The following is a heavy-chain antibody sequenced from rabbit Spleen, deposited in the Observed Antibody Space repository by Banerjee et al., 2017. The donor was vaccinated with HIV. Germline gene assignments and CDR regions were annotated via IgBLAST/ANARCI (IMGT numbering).Heavy chain of an antibody. J-gene: IGHJ3*01. Sequence: QEQLVESGGGLVKPEGSLKLSCTASGFSFSNKAVMCWVRQAPGKGLEWIACINAVTGKVVYASWAKGRFTFSKTSSTTVTLQMTRLTAADTATYFCGRGSATMTMVITGYYLGLWGQGTLVTV. CDR2: INAVTGKV. V-gene: IGHV1S45*01. CDR1: GFSFSNKAV. CDR3: GRGSATMTMVITGYYLGL. D-gene: IGHD2-1*01.